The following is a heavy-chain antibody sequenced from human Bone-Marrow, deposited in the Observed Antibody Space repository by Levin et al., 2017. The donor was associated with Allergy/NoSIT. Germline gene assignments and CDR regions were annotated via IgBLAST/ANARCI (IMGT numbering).Heavy chain of an antibody. CDR2: IYFNGDK. Sequence: KWSGPTLVKPTQTLTLTCTFSGFSLTTSGVGVGWIRQPPGEALEWLAVIYFNGDKRYNPSLRSRLTVTKDTSRDQVVLSLTNVAPVDTGTYYCSHRQRSYDYSGVDVWGQGTTVTVSS. J-gene: IGHJ6*02. CDR1: GFSLTTSGVG. V-gene: IGHV2-5*01. CDR3: SHRQRSYDYSGVDV.